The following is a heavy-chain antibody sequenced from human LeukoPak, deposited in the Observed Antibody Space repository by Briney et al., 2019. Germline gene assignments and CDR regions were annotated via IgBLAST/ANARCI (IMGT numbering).Heavy chain of an antibody. V-gene: IGHV4-4*07. CDR2: MYVSGNT. Sequence: SETLSLTCTVFGGSISHYYWSWIRQSAGRGLEWSCRMYVSGNTNYNPSLKSRVTLSLETSKNQFSLRLNSVTAADTAVYYCARDTAGGSYYNVFDLWGRGTLVVVSS. D-gene: IGHD1-26*01. CDR1: GGSISHYY. CDR3: ARDTAGGSYYNVFDL. J-gene: IGHJ4*02.